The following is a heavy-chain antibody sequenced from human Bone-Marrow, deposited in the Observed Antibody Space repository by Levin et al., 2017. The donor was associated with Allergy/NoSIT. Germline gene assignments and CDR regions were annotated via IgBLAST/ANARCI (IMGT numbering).Heavy chain of an antibody. V-gene: IGHV4-34*01. CDR1: GGSFSGYY. CDR2: INHSGST. J-gene: IGHJ4*02. D-gene: IGHD6-13*01. CDR3: AGSLPPSYSNRWYRWYYLDY. Sequence: PSETLSLTCAVYGGSFSGYYWSWIRQPPGRGLEWIGEINHSGSTYYNPSLKSRVTMSVDTSKNQFSLKLTSVTAADTALYYCAGSLPPSYSNRWYRWYYLDYWGQGTLVTVSS.